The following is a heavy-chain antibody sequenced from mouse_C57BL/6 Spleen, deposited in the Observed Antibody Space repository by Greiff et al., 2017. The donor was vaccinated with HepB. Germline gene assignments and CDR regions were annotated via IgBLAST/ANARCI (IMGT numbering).Heavy chain of an antibody. D-gene: IGHD1-1*01. CDR2: ISDGGSYT. CDR1: GFTFSSYA. Sequence: EVQGVESGGGLVKPGGSLKLSCAASGFTFSSYAMSWVRQTPEKRLEWVATISDGGSYTYYPDNVKGRFTISRDNAKNNLYLQMSHLKSEDTAMYYCARGGRNYGVARDYLDYWAQGTTLPFSP. CDR3: ARGGRNYGVARDYLDY. V-gene: IGHV5-4*01. J-gene: IGHJ2*01.